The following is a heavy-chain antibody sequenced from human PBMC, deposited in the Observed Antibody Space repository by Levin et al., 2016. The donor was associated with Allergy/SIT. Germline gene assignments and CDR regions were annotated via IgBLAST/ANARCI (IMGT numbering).Heavy chain of an antibody. Sequence: GESLKISCAASGFTFSDHYMSWIRQAPGKGLEWVSYISGGHTDASYADSVRGRFTISRDNAKNSLYLEMSNLRAEDTAVYYCARAHSGPDYWGQGTLVTVSS. D-gene: IGHD5-12*01. CDR1: GFTFSDHY. CDR3: ARAHSGPDY. CDR2: ISGGHTDA. V-gene: IGHV3-11*06. J-gene: IGHJ4*02.